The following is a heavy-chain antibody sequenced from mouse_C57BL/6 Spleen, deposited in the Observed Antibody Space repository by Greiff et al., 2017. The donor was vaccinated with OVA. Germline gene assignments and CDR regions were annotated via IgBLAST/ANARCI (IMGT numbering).Heavy chain of an antibody. V-gene: IGHV1-50*01. J-gene: IGHJ2*01. D-gene: IGHD1-1*01. CDR1: GYTFTSYW. Sequence: QVQLKQPGAELVKPGASVKLSCKASGYTFTSYWMQWVKQRPGQGLEWIGEIDPSDSYTTYNQKFKGKATLTVDTSSSTAYMQLSSLTSEDSAVYYCARYGSSSYFDYWGQGTTLTVSS. CDR2: IDPSDSYT. CDR3: ARYGSSSYFDY.